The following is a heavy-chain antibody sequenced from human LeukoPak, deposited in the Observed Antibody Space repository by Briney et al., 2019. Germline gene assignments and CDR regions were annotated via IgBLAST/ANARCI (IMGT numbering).Heavy chain of an antibody. Sequence: PSETLSLTCTVSGGSISSYYWSWIRQPPGKGLEWIGYIYYSGSTNYNPSLKSRVTISVDTSKNQFSLKLSSVTAADTAVYYCARDSEPRELWGYSDYWGQGTLVTVSS. J-gene: IGHJ4*02. CDR3: ARDSEPRELWGYSDY. D-gene: IGHD1-26*01. CDR2: IYYSGST. V-gene: IGHV4-59*01. CDR1: GGSISSYY.